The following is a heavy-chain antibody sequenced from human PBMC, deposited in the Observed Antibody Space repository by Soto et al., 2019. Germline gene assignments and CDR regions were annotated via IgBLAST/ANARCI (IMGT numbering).Heavy chain of an antibody. D-gene: IGHD4-4*01. CDR2: SSGSGSGGST. Sequence: EVQLLESGGGLVQPGGSLRLSCAASGFTFTNYAMTWVRQAPGKGLEWVSISSGSGSGGSTNYADSVKGGFTISRDNSKNTLYLQMNSLRVEDTAVYYCAKDRDDYRNYVFDYWGQGTLVTVSS. J-gene: IGHJ4*02. CDR1: GFTFTNYA. CDR3: AKDRDDYRNYVFDY. V-gene: IGHV3-23*01.